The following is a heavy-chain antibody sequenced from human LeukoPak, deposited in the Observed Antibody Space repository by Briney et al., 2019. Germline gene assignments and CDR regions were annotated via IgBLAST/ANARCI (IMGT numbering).Heavy chain of an antibody. J-gene: IGHJ4*02. D-gene: IGHD3-10*01. CDR2: ISYDGSNK. V-gene: IGHV3-30*04. Sequence: PGGSLRLSCAASGFTFSSYAMHWVRQAPGKGLEWVAVISYDGSNKYYADSVKGRFTISRDNSKNTLYLQMNSLRAEDTAVYYCARDPRFGESFDYWGQGTPVTVSS. CDR3: ARDPRFGESFDY. CDR1: GFTFSSYA.